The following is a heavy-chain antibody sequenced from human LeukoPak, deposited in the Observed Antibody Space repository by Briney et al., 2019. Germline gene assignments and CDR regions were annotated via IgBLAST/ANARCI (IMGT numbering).Heavy chain of an antibody. Sequence: GGSLRLSCAASGFTFSSYSMNWVRQAPGKGLEWVSYISGSSCTIFYADSVKGRFTISRDNARNSLYLQMNSLRDEDTAVYYCGRVVWWSGYGGNSDGMDVWGQGTTVTVSS. CDR2: ISGSSCTI. CDR1: GFTFSSYS. V-gene: IGHV3-48*02. CDR3: GRVVWWSGYGGNSDGMDV. J-gene: IGHJ6*02. D-gene: IGHD4-23*01.